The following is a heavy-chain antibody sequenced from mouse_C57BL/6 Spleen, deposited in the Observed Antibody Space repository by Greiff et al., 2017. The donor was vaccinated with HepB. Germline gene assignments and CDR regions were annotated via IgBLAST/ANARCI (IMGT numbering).Heavy chain of an antibody. D-gene: IGHD3-1*01. J-gene: IGHJ2*01. CDR2: ISSGGSYT. V-gene: IGHV5-6*01. Sequence: EVQVVESGGDLVKPGGSLKLSCAASGFTFSSYGMSWVRQTPDKRLEWVATISSGGSYTYYPDSVKGRFTISRDNAKNTLYLQMSSLKSEDTAMYYCARGERAFDYWGQGTTLTVSS. CDR3: ARGERAFDY. CDR1: GFTFSSYG.